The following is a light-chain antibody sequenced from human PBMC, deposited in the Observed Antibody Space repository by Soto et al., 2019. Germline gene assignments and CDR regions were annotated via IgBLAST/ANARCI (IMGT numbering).Light chain of an antibody. Sequence: QSALTQPASVSGSPGQSITISCTGTSSVVGGYNYVSWYQQHPGKVPKLMIYDVSNRPSGVSNRFSGSKSGNTASLTISGLQAEDEADYYCNSFTTSSTVVFGGGTKLTVL. CDR2: DVS. V-gene: IGLV2-14*01. CDR1: SSVVGGYNY. J-gene: IGLJ2*01. CDR3: NSFTTSSTVV.